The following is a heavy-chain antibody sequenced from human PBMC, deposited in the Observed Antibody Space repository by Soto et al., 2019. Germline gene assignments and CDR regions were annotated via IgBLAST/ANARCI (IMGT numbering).Heavy chain of an antibody. J-gene: IGHJ4*02. CDR3: ASTTGRSSWPTQPGGDYSY. Sequence: SVKFSCKSSGVTFSSYAISWVRQAPGQGLEWMGGIIPIFGTANYAQKFQGRVTITADESTSTAYMELSSLRSEDTAVYYCASTTGRSSWPTQPGGDYSYWGQGNRVTFYS. CDR1: GVTFSSYA. V-gene: IGHV1-69*13. CDR2: IIPIFGTA. D-gene: IGHD6-13*01.